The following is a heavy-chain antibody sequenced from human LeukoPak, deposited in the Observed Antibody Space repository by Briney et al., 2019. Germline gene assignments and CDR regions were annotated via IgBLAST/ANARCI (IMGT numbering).Heavy chain of an antibody. D-gene: IGHD6-6*01. V-gene: IGHV1-69*13. J-gene: IGHJ4*02. CDR1: GGIFNNNA. Sequence: SVKVSCKASGGIFNNNAISWVRQAPGQGLEWMGGIIPMFGTVNYAQKFQGRVTIIADEFTNTAYMELSRLRSDDTAVYYCARGPSPSSSQYLDYWGQGTLVTVSS. CDR2: IIPMFGTV. CDR3: ARGPSPSSSQYLDY.